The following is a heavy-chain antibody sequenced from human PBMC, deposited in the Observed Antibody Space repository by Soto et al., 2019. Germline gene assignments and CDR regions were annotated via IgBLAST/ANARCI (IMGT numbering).Heavy chain of an antibody. Sequence: GGSLRLSCAASGFKFSTYGMHWVRQAPAKGLQWMAGTWYDGSEVWYSDSLKGRITISKDNIKNTLYLQFESLRADDTAVYYCARTRGSFHPYYGMDAWGLGTTVTFSS. CDR2: TWYDGSEV. V-gene: IGHV3-33*03. D-gene: IGHD2-2*01. CDR1: GFKFSTYG. CDR3: ARTRGSFHPYYGMDA. J-gene: IGHJ6*04.